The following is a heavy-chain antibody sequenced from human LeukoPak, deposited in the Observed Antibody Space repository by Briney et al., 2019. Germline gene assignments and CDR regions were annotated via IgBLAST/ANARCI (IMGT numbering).Heavy chain of an antibody. Sequence: GGSLRLSCGASGFPFINAWMLWVPQAPGKGLEGVGRITSKTDGGTTDYAAPVKGRFTISRDDSKNTLYLQMNSLKTEDTAMYYCSTGRGDHWGQGTLVTVSS. CDR2: ITSKTDGGTT. V-gene: IGHV3-15*01. CDR1: GFPFINAW. J-gene: IGHJ4*02. CDR3: STGRGDH.